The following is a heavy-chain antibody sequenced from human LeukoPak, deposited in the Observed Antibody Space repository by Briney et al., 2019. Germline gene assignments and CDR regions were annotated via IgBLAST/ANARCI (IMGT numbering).Heavy chain of an antibody. CDR1: GYSISSGYY. CDR2: IYHSGST. CDR3: ARGYAIDY. Sequence: SETLSLTCTVSGYSISSGYYWGWIRQPPGKGLEWIGSIYHSGSTYYNPSLKSRVTISVDTSKNQFSLKLSSVTAADTAVYYCARGYAIDYWGQGTLVTVSS. D-gene: IGHD2-8*01. V-gene: IGHV4-38-2*02. J-gene: IGHJ4*02.